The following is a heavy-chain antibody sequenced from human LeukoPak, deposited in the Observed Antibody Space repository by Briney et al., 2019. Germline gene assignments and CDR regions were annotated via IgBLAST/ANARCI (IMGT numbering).Heavy chain of an antibody. Sequence: SGGSLRLSCAASGFNFNYVWMNWVRQAPGKGLEWVANIKQDGSKKSYVDSVKGRFTISRDNAKNSLYLQMNSLRAEDTAIYYCTRVGYIDEGIDYWGQGTLVTVSS. CDR2: IKQDGSKK. J-gene: IGHJ4*02. CDR1: GFNFNYVW. CDR3: TRVGYIDEGIDY. V-gene: IGHV3-7*04. D-gene: IGHD5-24*01.